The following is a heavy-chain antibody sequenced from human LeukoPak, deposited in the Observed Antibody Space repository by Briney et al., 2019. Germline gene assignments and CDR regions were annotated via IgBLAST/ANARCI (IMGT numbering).Heavy chain of an antibody. D-gene: IGHD3-22*01. J-gene: IGHJ4*02. V-gene: IGHV1-2*02. Sequence: ASVKVSCKASGYTFTGYYMHWVRQAPGQGLEWMGWINPNSGGTNYAQKFQGRITMTTDTSITTAYVELSRLRSDDTAVYYCARDRDYYDSSGYFPLDYWGQGTLVTVSS. CDR2: INPNSGGT. CDR1: GYTFTGYY. CDR3: ARDRDYYDSSGYFPLDY.